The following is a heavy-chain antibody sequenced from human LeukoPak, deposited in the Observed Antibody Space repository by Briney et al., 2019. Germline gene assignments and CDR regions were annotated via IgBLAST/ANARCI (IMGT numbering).Heavy chain of an antibody. Sequence: ASVEVSCKASGYTFTSYYMHWVRQAPGQGLEWMGWISAYNGNTNYAQKLQSRVTMTTDTSTSTAYMELRSLRSDDTAVYYCARDTYVVRGVTDYWGQGTLVTVSS. D-gene: IGHD3-10*01. CDR3: ARDTYVVRGVTDY. J-gene: IGHJ4*02. V-gene: IGHV1-18*04. CDR2: ISAYNGNT. CDR1: GYTFTSYY.